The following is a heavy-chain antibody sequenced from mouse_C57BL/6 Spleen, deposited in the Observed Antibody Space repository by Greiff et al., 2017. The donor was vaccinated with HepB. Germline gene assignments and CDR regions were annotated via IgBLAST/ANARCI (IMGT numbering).Heavy chain of an antibody. D-gene: IGHD3-3*01. CDR1: GFTFSSYA. Sequence: EVMLVESGEGLVKPGGSLKLSCAASGFTFSSYAMSWVRQTPEKRLEWVAYISSGGDYIYYADTVKGRFTISRDNARNTLYLQMSSLKSEDTAMYYCTRDKGTGEDYFDYWGQGTTLTVSS. V-gene: IGHV5-9-1*02. CDR2: ISSGGDYI. CDR3: TRDKGTGEDYFDY. J-gene: IGHJ2*01.